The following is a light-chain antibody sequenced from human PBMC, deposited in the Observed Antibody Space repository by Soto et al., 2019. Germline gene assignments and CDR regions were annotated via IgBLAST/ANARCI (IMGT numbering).Light chain of an antibody. Sequence: EIVLTQSPATLSLSPGERATLSCRASQSVSSNLAWYQQKPGQAPRLLIYGASSRATGIPDRFSGSGSATDFTLTISRLEPEDFAVYYCQQYGSSPLTFGGGTNVDI. CDR2: GAS. CDR3: QQYGSSPLT. J-gene: IGKJ4*01. V-gene: IGKV3-20*01. CDR1: QSVSSN.